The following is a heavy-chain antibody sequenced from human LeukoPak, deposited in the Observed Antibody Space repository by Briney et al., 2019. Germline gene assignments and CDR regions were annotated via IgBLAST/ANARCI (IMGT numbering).Heavy chain of an antibody. CDR3: ARARAGSNYYYGMDV. J-gene: IGHJ6*02. CDR1: GFTFSNYG. Sequence: QPGGSLRLSCAASGFTFSNYGMHWVRQAPGKGLEWVAVIWYDGSNKYYADSVKGRFTISRDNSKNTLYLQMNSLRAEDTAVYYCARARAGSNYYYGMDVWGQGTTVTVSS. CDR2: IWYDGSNK. V-gene: IGHV3-33*01. D-gene: IGHD6-6*01.